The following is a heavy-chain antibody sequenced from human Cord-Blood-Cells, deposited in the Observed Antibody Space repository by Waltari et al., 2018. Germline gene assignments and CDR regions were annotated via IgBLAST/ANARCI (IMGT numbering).Heavy chain of an antibody. CDR2: IYYSGST. J-gene: IGHJ4*02. CDR1: GGSISRYY. CDR3: ARHPPGGSYYFDY. D-gene: IGHD1-26*01. V-gene: IGHV4-59*08. Sequence: QVQLQESGPGLVKPSETLSLTCTVSGGSISRYYWSWTRQPPGKVLEWIGYIYYSGSTNYNPSLKSRVTISVDTSKNQFSLKLSSVTAADTAVYYCARHPPGGSYYFDYWGQGTLVTVSS.